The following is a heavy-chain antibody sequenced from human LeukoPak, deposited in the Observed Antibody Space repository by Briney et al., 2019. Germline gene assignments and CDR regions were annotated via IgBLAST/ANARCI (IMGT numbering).Heavy chain of an antibody. CDR3: ARDLSGSST. CDR1: GGTFSSYA. Sequence: ASVKVSCRASGGTFSSYAISWVRQAPGQGLEWMGRIIPIFGIANYAQKFQGRVTITADKSTSTAYMELSSLRSEDTAVYYYARDLSGSSTWGQGTLVTVSS. J-gene: IGHJ5*02. V-gene: IGHV1-69*04. CDR2: IIPIFGIA. D-gene: IGHD1-26*01.